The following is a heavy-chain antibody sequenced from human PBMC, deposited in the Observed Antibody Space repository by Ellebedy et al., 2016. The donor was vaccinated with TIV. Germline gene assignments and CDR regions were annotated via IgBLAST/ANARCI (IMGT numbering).Heavy chain of an antibody. CDR1: GFPFSSYG. J-gene: IGHJ4*02. CDR3: ARVGIVVVINYYFDY. Sequence: GESPKISCAASGFPFSSYGMHWVRQAPGKGLEWVAVISYDGSNKYYADSVKGRFTISRDNSKNTLNLQMNSLRAEDTAVYYCARVGIVVVINYYFDYWGQGTLVTVSS. V-gene: IGHV3-30*03. D-gene: IGHD3-22*01. CDR2: ISYDGSNK.